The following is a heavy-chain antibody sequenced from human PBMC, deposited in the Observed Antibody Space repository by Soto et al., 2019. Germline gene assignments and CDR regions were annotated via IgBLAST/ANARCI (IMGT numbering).Heavy chain of an antibody. CDR3: AKITLFRGVTPPFAY. J-gene: IGHJ4*02. CDR2: ISGSSINT. Sequence: EVQLLESGGGLVQPGGSLRLSCAASGFTFSSYVMTWVRQAPGKGLEWLSAISGSSINTFYADSVKGRFTISRDNSKNTPYLQMTTLRAEHPAVYYCAKITLFRGVTPPFAYWGQGSLVTVSS. CDR1: GFTFSSYV. D-gene: IGHD3-10*01. V-gene: IGHV3-23*01.